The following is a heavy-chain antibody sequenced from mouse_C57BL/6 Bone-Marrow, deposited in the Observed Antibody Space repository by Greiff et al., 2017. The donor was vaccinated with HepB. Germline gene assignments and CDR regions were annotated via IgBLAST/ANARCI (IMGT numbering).Heavy chain of an antibody. J-gene: IGHJ4*01. D-gene: IGHD1-1*01. V-gene: IGHV2-3*01. CDR2: IWGDGST. CDR1: GFSLTSYG. Sequence: QVHVKQSGPGLVAPSQSLSITCTVSGFSLTSYGVSWVRQPPGKGLEWLGVIWGDGSTNYHSALISRLSISKDNSKSQVFLKLNSLQTDDTATYYWAKEGNNYYGSSPYYAMDYWGQGTSVTVSS. CDR3: AKEGNNYYGSSPYYAMDY.